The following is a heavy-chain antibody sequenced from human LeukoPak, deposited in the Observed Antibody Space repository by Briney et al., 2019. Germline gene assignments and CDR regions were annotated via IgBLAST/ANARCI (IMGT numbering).Heavy chain of an antibody. CDR1: GFTFSSYW. D-gene: IGHD2-2*01. V-gene: IGHV3-7*01. CDR2: IKQDGSEK. Sequence: GGSLRLSCAASGFTFSSYWMSWVRQAPGKGLEWVANIKQDGSEKYYVDSVKGRFTISRDNAKNSLYLQMNSLRAEDTAVYYCARGQYCSSTSCYRLDYYMDVWGKGTTVTVSS. CDR3: ARGQYCSSTSCYRLDYYMDV. J-gene: IGHJ6*03.